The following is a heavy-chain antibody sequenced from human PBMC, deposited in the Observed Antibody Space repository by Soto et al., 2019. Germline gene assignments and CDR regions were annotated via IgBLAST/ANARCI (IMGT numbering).Heavy chain of an antibody. Sequence: APGQWLEWMGGIIPIFGTANYAQKFQGRITITADKSTSTAYMELSSLRSEDTAVYYCASHYYDSSGYPDYWGQGTLVTV. D-gene: IGHD3-22*01. CDR2: IIPIFGTA. J-gene: IGHJ4*02. V-gene: IGHV1-69*06. CDR3: ASHYYDSSGYPDY.